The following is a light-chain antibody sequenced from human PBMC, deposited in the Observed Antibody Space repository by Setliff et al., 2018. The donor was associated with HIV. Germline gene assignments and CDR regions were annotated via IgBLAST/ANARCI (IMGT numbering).Light chain of an antibody. CDR1: SSDVGGYNY. CDR2: EVS. Sequence: QSALTQPASVSGSPGQSITISCPGTSSDVGGYNYVSWYQQHPGKAPKVMIYEVSNRPSGVSNRFSGSKSGNTASLTISGLQAEDEADYHCTSYTSSYTLVFGTGTKVTVL. CDR3: TSYTSSYTLV. V-gene: IGLV2-14*01. J-gene: IGLJ1*01.